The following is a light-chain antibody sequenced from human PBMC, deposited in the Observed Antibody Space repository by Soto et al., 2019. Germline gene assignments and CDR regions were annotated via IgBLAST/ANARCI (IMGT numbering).Light chain of an antibody. J-gene: IGKJ4*02. V-gene: IGKV1D-13*01. CDR1: QGISSA. CDR2: DAS. Sequence: AIPLTQSPSSLSASVGASVTITCRASQGISSALAWYQQKPGKAPKLLIYDASSLESGVPSRFSGSGSGTDFTLTISSLQPEDFATYYCQQFNNYRLTFGGGTKVEIK. CDR3: QQFNNYRLT.